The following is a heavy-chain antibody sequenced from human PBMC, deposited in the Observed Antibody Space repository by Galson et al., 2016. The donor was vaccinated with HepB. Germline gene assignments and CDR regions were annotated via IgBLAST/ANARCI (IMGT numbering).Heavy chain of an antibody. J-gene: IGHJ4*02. V-gene: IGHV4-39*01. D-gene: IGHD2/OR15-2a*01. CDR2: IYHTGTT. CDR1: PGSVTTNSYF. CDR3: ARPGGMNMLRPPGY. Sequence: TLSLTCTVSPGSVTTNSYFWGWVRQPPGKGLEWIGSIYHTGTTYYSPSFESRVTISVDASKNQFSLNRNSVTAADTAVYFCARPGGMNMLRPPGYWGQGTLVTVSS.